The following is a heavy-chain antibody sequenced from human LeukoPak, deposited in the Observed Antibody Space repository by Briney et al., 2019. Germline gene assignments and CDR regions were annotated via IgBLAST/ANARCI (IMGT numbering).Heavy chain of an antibody. D-gene: IGHD3-10*01. CDR1: GFTFSSYG. CDR3: AKNRVLWFGELLYFDY. CDR2: IRYDGSNK. J-gene: IGHJ4*02. Sequence: PGGSLRLSCAASGFTFSSYGMHWVRQAPGKGLEWVAFIRYDGSNKYYADSVKGRFTISRDNSKNTLYLQMNSLRAEDTAVYYCAKNRVLWFGELLYFDYWGQGTLVTVSS. V-gene: IGHV3-30*02.